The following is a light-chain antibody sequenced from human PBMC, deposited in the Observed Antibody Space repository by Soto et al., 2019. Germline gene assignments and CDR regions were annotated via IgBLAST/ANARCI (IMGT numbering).Light chain of an antibody. CDR2: GAS. V-gene: IGKV3-11*01. J-gene: IGKJ1*01. CDR1: QSLSSY. CDR3: QQYNNWPRT. Sequence: EIVLTQSPATVSLSPWERATLSSCASQSLSSYLAWYQQKPGQAPRLLIYGASSRAAGIPDRFSGSGSGTDFTLTISRLEPEDFAVYYCQQYNNWPRTFGQGTKVDIK.